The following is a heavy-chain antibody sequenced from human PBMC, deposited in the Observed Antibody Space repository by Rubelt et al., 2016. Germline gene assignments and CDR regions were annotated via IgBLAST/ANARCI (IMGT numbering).Heavy chain of an antibody. J-gene: IGHJ3*02. CDR3: ARVMGDRAFDI. Sequence: EVQLVESGGGLVQPGGSLRLSCAASGFTVSSNYMSWVRQAPGKGLEWVSVIYSGGSTYYADSVKGRFTSARHNSKNTLYLQMNSLRAEDTAVYYCARVMGDRAFDIWGQGTMVTVSS. D-gene: IGHD3-16*01. CDR2: IYSGGST. V-gene: IGHV3-53*04. CDR1: GFTVSSNY.